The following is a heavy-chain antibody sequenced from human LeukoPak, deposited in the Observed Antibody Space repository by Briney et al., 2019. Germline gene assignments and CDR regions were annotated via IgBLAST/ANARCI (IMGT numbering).Heavy chain of an antibody. Sequence: PGGSLRLSCAASGFTFSSYGMHWVRQAPGKGLEWVAVISYDGSNKYYADSVKGRFTISRDNSKNTLYLQMNSLRAEDTAVYYCAKVFFGDSSGFDYWGQGTLVTASS. V-gene: IGHV3-30*18. CDR3: AKVFFGDSSGFDY. CDR1: GFTFSSYG. CDR2: ISYDGSNK. D-gene: IGHD3-22*01. J-gene: IGHJ4*02.